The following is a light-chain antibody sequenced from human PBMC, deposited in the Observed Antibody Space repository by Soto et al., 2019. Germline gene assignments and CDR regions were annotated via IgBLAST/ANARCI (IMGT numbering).Light chain of an antibody. CDR3: QQYNKWPPWT. V-gene: IGKV3-15*01. Sequence: VLTQPPGTLSLSPGERATLSCRAIQSVGSDYLAWYQQKPGLAPRLLISAASTRATGIPARFSGNGSETEFTLIIDNLQSEDYALYYCQQYNKWPPWTFGQGTKVDIK. CDR2: AAS. J-gene: IGKJ1*01. CDR1: QSVGSD.